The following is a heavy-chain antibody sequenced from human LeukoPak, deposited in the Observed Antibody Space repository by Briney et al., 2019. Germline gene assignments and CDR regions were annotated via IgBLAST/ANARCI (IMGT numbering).Heavy chain of an antibody. Sequence: GGSLRLSCAASGFTFSNYAMSWVRQAPGKGLEWVSAIFGSGYSTFYADSVKGRFTISRDNSKNTLYLQMNSLRAEDTALYYCAKRDSSGSYYCDYWGQGALVTISS. J-gene: IGHJ4*02. V-gene: IGHV3-23*01. CDR2: IFGSGYST. D-gene: IGHD6-19*01. CDR3: AKRDSSGSYYCDY. CDR1: GFTFSNYA.